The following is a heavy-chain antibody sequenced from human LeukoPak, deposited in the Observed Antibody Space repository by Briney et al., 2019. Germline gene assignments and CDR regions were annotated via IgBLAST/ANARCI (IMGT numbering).Heavy chain of an antibody. CDR3: ARGSRRITGDY. D-gene: IGHD3-10*01. V-gene: IGHV4-59*01. Sequence: SETLSLTCTVSGGSISSYYWSWLRQPPGKGLEWIGYIYYSGSTNYNPSLKSRVTISVDTSKNQFSLKLSSVTAADTAVYYCARGSRRITGDYWGQGTLVTVSS. CDR2: IYYSGST. J-gene: IGHJ4*02. CDR1: GGSISSYY.